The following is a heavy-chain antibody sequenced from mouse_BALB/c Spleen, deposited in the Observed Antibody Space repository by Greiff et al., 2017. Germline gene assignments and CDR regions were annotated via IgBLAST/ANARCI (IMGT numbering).Heavy chain of an antibody. Sequence: VQLQQSGPGLVKPSQSLSLTCTVTGYSITSDYAWNWIRQFPGNKLEWMGYISYSGSTSYNPSLKSRISITRDTSKNQFFLQLNSVTTEDTATYYCARSGYGNYAAYWGQGTLVTVSA. D-gene: IGHD2-10*02. J-gene: IGHJ3*01. CDR1: GYSITSDYA. V-gene: IGHV3-2*02. CDR3: ARSGYGNYAAY. CDR2: ISYSGST.